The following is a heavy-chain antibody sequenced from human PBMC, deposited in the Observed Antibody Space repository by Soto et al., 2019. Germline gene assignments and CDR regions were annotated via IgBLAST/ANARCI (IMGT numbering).Heavy chain of an antibody. Sequence: SVKVSCKASGGTFSSYAISWLRQAPGQGLEWMGGIIPIFGTANYAQKFQGRVTITADESTSTAYMELSSLRSEDTAVYYCARALVAYLSYNWFDPWGQGTLVTVSS. CDR2: IIPIFGTA. CDR3: ARALVAYLSYNWFDP. J-gene: IGHJ5*02. V-gene: IGHV1-69*13. CDR1: GGTFSSYA. D-gene: IGHD6-6*01.